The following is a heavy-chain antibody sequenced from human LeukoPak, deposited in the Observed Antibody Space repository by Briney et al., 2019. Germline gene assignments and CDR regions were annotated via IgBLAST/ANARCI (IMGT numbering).Heavy chain of an antibody. V-gene: IGHV1-2*02. J-gene: IGHJ4*02. Sequence: ASVKVSCKASGYTFTGYYMHWVRQAPGQGLEWMGWINPNSGGTNYAQKFEGRVTMTRDTSISTAYMELSRLRSDDTAVYYCARDSPHRGWYANPLFDYWGQGTLVTVSS. CDR2: INPNSGGT. D-gene: IGHD6-19*01. CDR3: ARDSPHRGWYANPLFDY. CDR1: GYTFTGYY.